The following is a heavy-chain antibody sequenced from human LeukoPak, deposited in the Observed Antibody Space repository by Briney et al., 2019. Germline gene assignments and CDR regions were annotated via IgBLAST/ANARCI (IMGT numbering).Heavy chain of an antibody. J-gene: IGHJ3*02. CDR2: IYPGDSDT. D-gene: IGHD6-6*01. CDR1: GYSFTSYW. V-gene: IGHV5-51*01. Sequence: GESLKISCKGSGYSFTSYWIGWVRQMPGKGLEWMGIIYPGDSDTRYSPSFQGQVTISADKSISTAYLQWSSLKASDTAMYYCARQYGGIAARPGYDDAFDIWGQGTMVTVSS. CDR3: ARQYGGIAARPGYDDAFDI.